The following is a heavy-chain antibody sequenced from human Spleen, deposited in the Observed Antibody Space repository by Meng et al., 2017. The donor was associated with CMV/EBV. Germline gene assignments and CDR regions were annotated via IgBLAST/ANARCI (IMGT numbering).Heavy chain of an antibody. J-gene: IGHJ5*02. V-gene: IGHV1-69*02. CDR3: ARSPRTISNNWFDP. D-gene: IGHD3-3*01. CDR1: GGTFSSYT. Sequence: SVKVSCKASGGTFSSYTISWVRQAPGQGLEWMGRIIPILGIANYAQKFQGRVTVTRDTSISTAYMELSRLRSDDTAVYYCARSPRTISNNWFDPWGQGTLVTVSS. CDR2: IIPILGIA.